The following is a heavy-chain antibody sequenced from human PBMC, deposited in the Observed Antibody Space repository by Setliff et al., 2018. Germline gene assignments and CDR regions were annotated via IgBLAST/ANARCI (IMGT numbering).Heavy chain of an antibody. CDR3: ARGAPGRYCSGGSCSYFDY. Sequence: ASVKVSCKASGYTLTNYDINWLRQAAGQGLEWMGWMNPNSGNTGYAQKFQGRVTMTRNTSISTAYMELSSLRSEDTAVYYCARGAPGRYCSGGSCSYFDYWGQGILVTVSS. CDR2: MNPNSGNT. J-gene: IGHJ4*02. D-gene: IGHD2-15*01. CDR1: GYTLTNYD. V-gene: IGHV1-8*02.